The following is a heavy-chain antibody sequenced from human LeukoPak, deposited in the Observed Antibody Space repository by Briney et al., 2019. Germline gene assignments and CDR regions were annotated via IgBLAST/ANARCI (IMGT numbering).Heavy chain of an antibody. D-gene: IGHD6-19*01. J-gene: IGHJ1*01. Sequence: SETLSLTCTVSGGSISSCYWSWIRQPPGKGLEWIGYIYYSGNTNYNPSLKSRVSISVDTSQNQFSLKLSSVTAADTAVYYCAREAAYSSGWYGYFRHWGQGPLVTVSS. CDR2: IYYSGNT. CDR1: GGSISSCY. CDR3: AREAAYSSGWYGYFRH. V-gene: IGHV4-59*01.